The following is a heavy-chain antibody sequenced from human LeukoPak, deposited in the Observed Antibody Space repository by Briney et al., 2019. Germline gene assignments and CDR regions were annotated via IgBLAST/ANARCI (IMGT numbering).Heavy chain of an antibody. CDR1: GFSLSTSGVG. Sequence: SGPTLVKPTQALALTCTFSGFSLSTSGVGVGWIRQPPGKALEWLALIYWNDDKRYRPSLKSRLTITKDTSKNQVVLTMTNMDPVDTATYYCAHSRPPYYDFWSGLGGYFDYWGQGTLVTVSS. CDR2: IYWNDDK. CDR3: AHSRPPYYDFWSGLGGYFDY. J-gene: IGHJ4*02. D-gene: IGHD3-3*01. V-gene: IGHV2-5*01.